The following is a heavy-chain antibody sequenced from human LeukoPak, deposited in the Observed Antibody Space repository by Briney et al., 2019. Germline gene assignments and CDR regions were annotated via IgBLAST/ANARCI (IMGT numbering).Heavy chain of an antibody. CDR2: IYSGGPT. CDR3: ARAIQSQLLKGYFDY. J-gene: IGHJ4*02. CDR1: GLTVVNNY. Sequence: GGSLRLSCAASGLTVVNNYMSWVRQAPGKGLEWVSIIYSGGPTYYADSVRGRFTISRDNSKNTLYLQMNSLTVDDTAVYYCARAIQSQLLKGYFDYWRQGTLVTVSS. V-gene: IGHV3-53*01. D-gene: IGHD2-2*01.